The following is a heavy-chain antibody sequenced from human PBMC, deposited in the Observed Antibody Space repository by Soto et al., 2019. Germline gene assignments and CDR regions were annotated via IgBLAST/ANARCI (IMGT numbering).Heavy chain of an antibody. V-gene: IGHV1-18*01. Sequence: ASVKVSCKASGYTFTSYGISWVRQAPGQGLEWMGWISAYNGNTNYAQKLQGRVTMTIDTSTSTAYMELNSLRAEDTAVYYCAKGFGNYWAFDYWGQGTLVTVS. CDR1: GYTFTSYG. D-gene: IGHD1-26*01. CDR3: AKGFGNYWAFDY. J-gene: IGHJ4*02. CDR2: ISAYNGNT.